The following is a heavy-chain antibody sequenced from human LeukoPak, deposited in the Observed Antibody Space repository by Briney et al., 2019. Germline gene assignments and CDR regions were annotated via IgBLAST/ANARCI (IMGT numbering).Heavy chain of an antibody. CDR1: GFTFSSYG. CDR2: IWYDGSNK. J-gene: IGHJ4*02. CDR3: AKDHEQWLGQDYFDY. V-gene: IGHV3-33*06. D-gene: IGHD6-19*01. Sequence: GGSLRLSCAASGFTFSSYGMHWVRQAPGEGLEWVAVIWYDGSNKYYADSVKGRFTISRDNSKNTLYLQMNSLRAEDTAVYYCAKDHEQWLGQDYFDYWGQGTLVTVSS.